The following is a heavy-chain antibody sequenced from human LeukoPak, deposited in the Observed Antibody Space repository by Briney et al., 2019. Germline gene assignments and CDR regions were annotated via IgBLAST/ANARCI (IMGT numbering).Heavy chain of an antibody. CDR3: ARDKSSQRPYFLDY. J-gene: IGHJ4*02. CDR2: ISSGGRDT. Sequence: GGSLRLSCAVSRFTFSGYTMHWVRQAPGKGLEWLALISSGGRDTFYADSVKGRFTISRDNSKNTLYLQIDSLRVDDTAVYYCARDKSSQRPYFLDYWGQGTPVTVSS. V-gene: IGHV3-30*04. D-gene: IGHD3-9*01. CDR1: RFTFSGYT.